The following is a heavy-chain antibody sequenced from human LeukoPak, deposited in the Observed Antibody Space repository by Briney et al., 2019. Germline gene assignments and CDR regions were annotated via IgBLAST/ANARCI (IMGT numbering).Heavy chain of an antibody. CDR3: AASLPNIVVVPATKGPFGY. CDR1: GFTSNNYA. V-gene: IGHV3-23*01. J-gene: IGHJ4*02. CDR2: VISNGGST. D-gene: IGHD2-2*01. Sequence: GSLRLSCAASGFTSNNYAMTWVRQAPGEGLQWVSSVISNGGSTYHADSVKGRFTISRDNSKNTLYLQMNSLRAEDTAVYYCAASLPNIVVVPATKGPFGYWGQGALVAVSS.